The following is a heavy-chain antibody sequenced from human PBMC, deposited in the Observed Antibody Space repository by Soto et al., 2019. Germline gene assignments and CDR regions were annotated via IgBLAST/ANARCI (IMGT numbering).Heavy chain of an antibody. CDR1: GGSISSYY. D-gene: IGHD4-17*01. Sequence: SETLSLTCTVSGGSISSYYWSWIRQPPGKGLEWIGYIYYSGSTNYNPSPKSRVTISVDTSKNQFSLKLSSVTAADTAVYYCARGIGPGRYGDYSDGMDVWGQGTTVTVSS. J-gene: IGHJ6*02. V-gene: IGHV4-59*01. CDR3: ARGIGPGRYGDYSDGMDV. CDR2: IYYSGST.